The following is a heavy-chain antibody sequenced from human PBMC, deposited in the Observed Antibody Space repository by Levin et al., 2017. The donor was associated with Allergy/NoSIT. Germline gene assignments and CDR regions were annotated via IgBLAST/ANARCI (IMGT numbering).Heavy chain of an antibody. CDR3: AKDQRLGDSGYDAGPEDY. CDR1: GFTFSSYG. J-gene: IGHJ4*02. Sequence: PGGSLRLSCAASGFTFSSYGMHWVRQAPGKGLEWVAVISYDGSNKYYADSVKGRFTISRDNSKNTLYLQMNSLRAEDTAVYYCAKDQRLGDSGYDAGPEDYWGQGTLVTVSS. V-gene: IGHV3-30*18. CDR2: ISYDGSNK. D-gene: IGHD5-12*01.